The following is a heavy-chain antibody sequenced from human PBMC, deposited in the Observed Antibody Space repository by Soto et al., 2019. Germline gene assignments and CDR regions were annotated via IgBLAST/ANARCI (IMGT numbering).Heavy chain of an antibody. Sequence: SETLSLTCTVSGGSISSYYWSWIRQPPGKGLEWIGYIYYSGSTNYNPSLKSRVTISVDTSKNQFSLKLSSVTAADTAVYYCARAGAYCGGDCSVHFDYWGQGTLVTVSS. CDR2: IYYSGST. CDR3: ARAGAYCGGDCSVHFDY. V-gene: IGHV4-59*01. CDR1: GGSISSYY. D-gene: IGHD2-21*02. J-gene: IGHJ4*02.